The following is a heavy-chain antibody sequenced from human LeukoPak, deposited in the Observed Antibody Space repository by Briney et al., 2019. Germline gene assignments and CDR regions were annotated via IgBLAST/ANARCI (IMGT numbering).Heavy chain of an antibody. CDR2: VNSDGSIT. CDR3: ARPPDILTGKNWFDP. Sequence: GGSLRLSCAASGFTFSSYWMHRVRQAPGKGLVWVSRVNSDGSITDYADSVKGRFTISRDNAKNTLYLQMNSLRAEDTAVYYCARPPDILTGKNWFDPWGLGTLVTVSS. J-gene: IGHJ5*02. CDR1: GFTFSSYW. D-gene: IGHD3-9*01. V-gene: IGHV3-74*01.